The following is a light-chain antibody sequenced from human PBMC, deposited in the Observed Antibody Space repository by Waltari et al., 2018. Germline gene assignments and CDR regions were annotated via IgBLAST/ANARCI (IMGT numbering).Light chain of an antibody. Sequence: EIVLTQSPATLSVSPGERATLSGRASQSASSYLAWYQQKPGQAPRLLIYDAATRATGIPASFSGSGSGTDFTLTISSLEPEDFAVYFCQHRYTFGQGTKLEIK. CDR2: DAA. CDR3: QHRYT. V-gene: IGKV3-11*01. J-gene: IGKJ2*01. CDR1: QSASSY.